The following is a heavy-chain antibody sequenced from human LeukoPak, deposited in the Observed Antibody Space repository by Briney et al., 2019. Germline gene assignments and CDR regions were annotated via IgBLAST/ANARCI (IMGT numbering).Heavy chain of an antibody. J-gene: IGHJ4*02. CDR2: INHSGST. CDR3: ARGAVAGTAWFDY. Sequence: SETLSLTCAVYGGSFSGYYWSWIRQPPGKGLEWIGEINHSGSTNYNPSLKSRVTISVDTSKNQFSLKLSSVTAADTAVYYCARGAVAGTAWFDYWGQGTLVTVSS. CDR1: GGSFSGYY. D-gene: IGHD6-19*01. V-gene: IGHV4-34*01.